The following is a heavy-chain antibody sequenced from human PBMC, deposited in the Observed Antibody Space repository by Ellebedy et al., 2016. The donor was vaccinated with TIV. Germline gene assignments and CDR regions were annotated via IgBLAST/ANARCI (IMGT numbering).Heavy chain of an antibody. D-gene: IGHD2-21*01. CDR2: IHPGDSYI. V-gene: IGHV5-51*01. CDR3: VRQASLPLDY. CDR1: GYSFSNYW. J-gene: IGHJ4*02. Sequence: PGGSLRLSCKGSGYSFSNYWIGWVRQMPGKGLEWMGIIHPGDSYIKYSPSFQGQFTISADKSISTAYLQWSSLKASDTAMYYCVRQASLPLDYWGQGTLVTVSS.